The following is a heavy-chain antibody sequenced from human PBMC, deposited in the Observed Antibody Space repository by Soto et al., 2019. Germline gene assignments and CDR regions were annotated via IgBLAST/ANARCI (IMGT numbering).Heavy chain of an antibody. V-gene: IGHV3-30*18. J-gene: IGHJ4*02. CDR3: AKDLTTGGFQGSFDY. CDR2: ISYDGINK. CDR1: GFTFSSYA. D-gene: IGHD7-27*01. Sequence: QVQLVESGGGVVQPGRSLTLSCAASGFTFSSYAMHCVRQAPGKGLEWVAVISYDGINKYYADSVKGRFTISRDNSKNTLYLQMNSLRAEDTAVYYCAKDLTTGGFQGSFDYWGQGSLVTVSS.